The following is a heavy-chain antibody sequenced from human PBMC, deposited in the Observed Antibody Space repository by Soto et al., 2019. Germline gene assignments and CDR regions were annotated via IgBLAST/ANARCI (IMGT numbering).Heavy chain of an antibody. CDR2: ISYTGNT. D-gene: IGHD2-21*02. V-gene: IGHV4-61*08. CDR1: GGSVYSGAYY. J-gene: IGHJ6*02. Sequence: QVQLRESGPGLVKPSETLSLTCTVSGGSVYSGAYYWTWIRQAPGKELEWIGYISYTGNTNYNPALNSRASMSVDTSSYQFSLNLSSMTPADSAAYYCARVGGHSYFFYGMDVWGQGITVTVSS. CDR3: ARVGGHSYFFYGMDV.